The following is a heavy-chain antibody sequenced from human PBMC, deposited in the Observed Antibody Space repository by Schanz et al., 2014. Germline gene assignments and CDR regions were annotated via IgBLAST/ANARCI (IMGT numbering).Heavy chain of an antibody. V-gene: IGHV3-48*04. J-gene: IGHJ3*02. CDR1: EFSFSSFG. CDR3: AGAVATIRADSVDI. D-gene: IGHD5-12*01. Sequence: EVQLVESGGGLVRPGGSLRLSCAASEFSFSSFGMNWVRQAPGKGLEWVSYISSSSSTIYYADSVKGRFTISRDNAKNALYLQMNSLRAEDTAVYYCAGAVATIRADSVDIWGQGTMVAVSS. CDR2: ISSSSSTI.